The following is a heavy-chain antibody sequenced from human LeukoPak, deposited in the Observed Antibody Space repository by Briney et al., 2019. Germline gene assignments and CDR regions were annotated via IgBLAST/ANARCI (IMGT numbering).Heavy chain of an antibody. CDR3: ARHYCSSTSRYYFDY. J-gene: IGHJ4*02. V-gene: IGHV5-51*01. D-gene: IGHD2-2*01. CDR2: IYPGDSDT. Sequence: GESLKISCKTSGYSFSSYWIGWVRQMPGKGLEWMGIIYPGDSDTRYSPSFQGQVTISADKSISTAYLQWSSLKASDTAMYYCARHYCSSTSRYYFDYWGQGTLVTVSS. CDR1: GYSFSSYW.